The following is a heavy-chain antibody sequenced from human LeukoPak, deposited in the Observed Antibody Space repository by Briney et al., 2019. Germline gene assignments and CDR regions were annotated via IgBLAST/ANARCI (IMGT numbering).Heavy chain of an antibody. Sequence: GGSLRLSCAASGFTFSSYSMNWVRQAPGKGLEWVSSISSSSSYIYYADSVEGRFTISRDNAKNSLYLQMNSLRAEDTAVYYCARASGWYSPFDYWGQGTLVTVSS. V-gene: IGHV3-21*01. CDR3: ARASGWYSPFDY. CDR1: GFTFSSYS. CDR2: ISSSSSYI. J-gene: IGHJ4*02. D-gene: IGHD6-19*01.